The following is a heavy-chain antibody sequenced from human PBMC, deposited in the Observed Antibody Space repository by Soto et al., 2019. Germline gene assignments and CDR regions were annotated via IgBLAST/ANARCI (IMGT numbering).Heavy chain of an antibody. CDR3: ARDLGGWPDY. D-gene: IGHD2-15*01. CDR1: GYTFTSYG. V-gene: IGHV1-18*01. Sequence: GASVKVSCKASGYTFTSYGIRWVRQAPGQGLEWMGWISACNGNTNYSQKFQGRVTITRDTSASTAYMELSSLRSEDTAVYYCARDLGGWPDYWGQGTLVTVPQ. CDR2: ISACNGNT. J-gene: IGHJ4*02.